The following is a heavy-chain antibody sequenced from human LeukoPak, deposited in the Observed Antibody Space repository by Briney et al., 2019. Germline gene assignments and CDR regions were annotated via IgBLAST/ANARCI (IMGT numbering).Heavy chain of an antibody. V-gene: IGHV6-1*01. Sequence: SQTLSLTCAISGDSVSSNSVTWNWIRQSSSRGLEWLGRTYYRSTWYNDYAVSVRGRITVNPDTSKNQFSLHLNSVTPEDTAVYYCARRLTQYDCFDPWGQEILVTVSS. CDR3: ARRLTQYDCFDP. D-gene: IGHD2-2*01. CDR1: GDSVSSNSVT. CDR2: TYYRSTWYN. J-gene: IGHJ5*02.